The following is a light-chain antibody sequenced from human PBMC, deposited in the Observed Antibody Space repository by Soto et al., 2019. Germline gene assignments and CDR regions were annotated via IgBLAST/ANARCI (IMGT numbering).Light chain of an antibody. Sequence: DIQMTQSPSTLSGSVVDIVTISFRASGSISLWLAFYQPKPGKPPNLLIYKASTLGSGVPSRFSGTGSGTEFTLTISSLQPDDFATYYCQQYHSYWTVGQGTKV. J-gene: IGKJ1*01. V-gene: IGKV1-5*03. CDR1: GSISLW. CDR2: KAS. CDR3: QQYHSYWT.